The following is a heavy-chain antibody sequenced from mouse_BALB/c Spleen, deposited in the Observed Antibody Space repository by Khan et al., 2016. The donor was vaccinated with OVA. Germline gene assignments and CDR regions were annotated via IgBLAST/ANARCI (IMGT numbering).Heavy chain of an antibody. CDR3: AREGAYDYPWFAY. J-gene: IGHJ3*01. CDR1: GYSITSGYY. D-gene: IGHD2-4*01. Sequence: EVQLQESGPGLVKPSQSLSLTCSVTGYSITSGYYWNWIRQFPGNKLEWMGYISYDGSNNYNPSLKNRISITRDTSKNQSFLKLNSVTTEDTATYYCAREGAYDYPWFAYWGQGTLVTVSA. V-gene: IGHV3-6*02. CDR2: ISYDGSN.